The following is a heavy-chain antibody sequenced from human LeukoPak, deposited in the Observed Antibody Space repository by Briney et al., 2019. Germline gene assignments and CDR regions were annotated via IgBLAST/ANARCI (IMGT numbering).Heavy chain of an antibody. Sequence: GGSLRLSCAASGFTFSNFGMHWVRQAPGKGLEWLAIILHDGSNNYYADSVKGRFTVSRDNSKNTLYLQMNSLRVEDTAVYYCAKADCGGDCYGTFDYWGQRTLVTVSS. CDR3: AKADCGGDCYGTFDY. CDR2: ILHDGSNN. J-gene: IGHJ4*02. CDR1: GFTFSNFG. D-gene: IGHD2-21*02. V-gene: IGHV3-30*02.